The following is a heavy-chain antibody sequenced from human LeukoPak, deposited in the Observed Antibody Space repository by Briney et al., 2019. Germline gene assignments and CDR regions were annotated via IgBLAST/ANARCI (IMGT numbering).Heavy chain of an antibody. CDR2: ISWNSGSV. D-gene: IGHD3-3*01. CDR3: AKESGYPS. CDR1: GFTFDDYA. Sequence: GGSLRLSCEASGFTFDDYAMHWVRQVPGKGLEWVSGISWNSGSVQYADSVKGRFIISRDNAKNSVYLQMNSLRTEDTAFYYCAKESGYPSWGQGTVVTVSS. J-gene: IGHJ4*02. V-gene: IGHV3-9*01.